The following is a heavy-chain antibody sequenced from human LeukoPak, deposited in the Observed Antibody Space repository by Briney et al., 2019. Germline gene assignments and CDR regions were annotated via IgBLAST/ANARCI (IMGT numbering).Heavy chain of an antibody. CDR2: INQDGSEE. J-gene: IGHJ4*02. CDR1: GFTFSNYW. D-gene: IGHD5-12*01. V-gene: IGHV3-7*01. Sequence: GGSLRLSCAASGFTFSNYWMTWFRQAPGKGLEWVAHINQDGSEEHYMDSAKARFTISGDNAKNSLSLQMNSLRAEDTAVYYCVRDGGVSGYDLLDYWGQGTLVTVSS. CDR3: VRDGGVSGYDLLDY.